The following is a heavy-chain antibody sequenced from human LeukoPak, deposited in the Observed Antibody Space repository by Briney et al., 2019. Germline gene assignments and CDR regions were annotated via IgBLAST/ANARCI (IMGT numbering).Heavy chain of an antibody. V-gene: IGHV3-48*02. J-gene: IGHJ4*02. CDR2: ISNSSSTK. CDR3: ARDPGHSSVGEPKHNDY. D-gene: IGHD3-10*01. CDR1: GFTFSSFS. Sequence: PGGSLRLSCAASGFTFSSFSMNWVRQAPGKGLEWISYISNSSSTKYYADSVKGRFTISRDNAKSSLYLQMNSLRDEDTAVYFCARDPGHSSVGEPKHNDYWGQGTLVTVSS.